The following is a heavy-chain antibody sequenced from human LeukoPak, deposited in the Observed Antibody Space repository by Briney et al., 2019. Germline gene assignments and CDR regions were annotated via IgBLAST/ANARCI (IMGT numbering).Heavy chain of an antibody. J-gene: IGHJ3*01. CDR2: INHSGST. V-gene: IGHV4-34*01. CDR3: ARSRPTNYYDS. CDR1: GGSFSGYY. Sequence: SETLSLTCAVYGGSFSGYYWSWIRQPPGKGLEWIGEINHSGSTNYNPSLKSRVTISVDTSKNQFSLKLSSVTAADTAVYYCARSRPTNYYDSWGQGTMVTVSS. D-gene: IGHD3-22*01.